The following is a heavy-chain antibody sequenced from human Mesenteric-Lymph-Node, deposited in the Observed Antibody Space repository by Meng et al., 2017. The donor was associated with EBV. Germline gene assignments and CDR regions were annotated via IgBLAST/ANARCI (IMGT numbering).Heavy chain of an antibody. CDR2: ISYDGSNK. CDR1: RSTFGCYA. J-gene: IGHJ5*02. V-gene: IGHV3-30-3*01. D-gene: IGHD6-13*01. Sequence: QVQLVEALVGPFQPWCSLGPSCAASRSTFGCYARHWGRQAPGRGLEWVSVISYDGSNKYSSDSVQVRFTISRDNSKNTLYLKMNSLRAEDAAVYYCARDRQQLVSWFDPWGQGTLVTVSS. CDR3: ARDRQQLVSWFDP.